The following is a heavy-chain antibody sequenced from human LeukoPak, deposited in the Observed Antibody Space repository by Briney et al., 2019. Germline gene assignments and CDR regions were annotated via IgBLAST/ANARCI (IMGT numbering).Heavy chain of an antibody. J-gene: IGHJ4*02. CDR3: ARIERGSDYFDY. Sequence: KAGGSLRLSCAASGFTFSDYYMSWIRQAPGKGLEWVSYISSSGSTIYYADSVKGRFTISRDNAKNSLYLQMNSRRAEDTAVYYCARIERGSDYFDYWGQGTLVTVSS. V-gene: IGHV3-11*01. CDR2: ISSSGSTI. CDR1: GFTFSDYY. D-gene: IGHD3-10*01.